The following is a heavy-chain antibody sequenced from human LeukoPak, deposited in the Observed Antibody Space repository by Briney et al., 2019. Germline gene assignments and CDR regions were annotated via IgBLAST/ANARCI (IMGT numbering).Heavy chain of an antibody. Sequence: SETLSLTCAIYGGSFGGYYWSWIRQPPGKGLEWIGEINHSGSTNYNPSLKSRVTISVDTSKNHFSLKLSSVTVADTAVYYCAGPGAGDLDYWGQGTLVTVSS. D-gene: IGHD3-10*01. J-gene: IGHJ4*02. V-gene: IGHV4-34*01. CDR2: INHSGST. CDR1: GGSFGGYY. CDR3: AGPGAGDLDY.